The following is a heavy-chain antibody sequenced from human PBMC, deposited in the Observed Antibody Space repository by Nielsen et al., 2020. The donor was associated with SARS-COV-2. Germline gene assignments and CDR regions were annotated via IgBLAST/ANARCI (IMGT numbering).Heavy chain of an antibody. Sequence: GGSLRLSCAASGFRFSDYWMTWVRQGPGKGLEWVSSISSSSSYIYYADSVKGRFTISRDNAKNSLYLQMNSLRAEDTAVYYCLSGQHNYYYYYGMDVWGQGTTVTVSS. CDR3: LSGQHNYYYYYGMDV. J-gene: IGHJ6*02. CDR2: ISSSSSYI. CDR1: GFRFSDYW. V-gene: IGHV3-21*01. D-gene: IGHD3-10*01.